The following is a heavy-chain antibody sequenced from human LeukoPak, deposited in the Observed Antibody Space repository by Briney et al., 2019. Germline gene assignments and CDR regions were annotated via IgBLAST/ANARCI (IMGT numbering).Heavy chain of an antibody. CDR1: GFIFSAYG. Sequence: GGSLRLSCAASGFIFSAYGMHWVRQAPGKGLEWVAVISSDGGKEYYADSVTGRFIISRDNSKNTLYLQMNSLRAEDTAVYYCARDLPIPDYWGQGTLVTVSS. J-gene: IGHJ4*02. CDR3: ARDLPIPDY. V-gene: IGHV3-30*03. CDR2: ISSDGGKE.